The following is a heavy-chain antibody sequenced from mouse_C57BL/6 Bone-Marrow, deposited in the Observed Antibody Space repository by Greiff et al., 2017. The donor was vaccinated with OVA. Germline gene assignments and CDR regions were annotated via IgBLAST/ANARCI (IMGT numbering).Heavy chain of an antibody. D-gene: IGHD5-1*01. CDR2: IYPRSGNT. J-gene: IGHJ4*01. CDR1: GYTFTSYG. V-gene: IGHV1-81*01. Sequence: QVQLKQSGAELARPGASVKLSCKASGYTFTSYGISWVKQRTGQGLEWIGEIYPRSGNTYYNEKFKGKATLTADKSSRPAYMELRSLTSEDSAVYFGASGYLYYAMDYWGQGTSVTVSS. CDR3: ASGYLYYAMDY.